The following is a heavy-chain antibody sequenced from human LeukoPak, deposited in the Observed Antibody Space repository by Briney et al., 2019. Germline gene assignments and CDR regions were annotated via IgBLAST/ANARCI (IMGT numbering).Heavy chain of an antibody. CDR3: SAQLNHYVGNSAGLTEY. D-gene: IGHD4-23*01. V-gene: IGHV1-46*01. Sequence: ASVKVSCKASGYTFTSYYLHWVRQAPGQGLEWMGIINPNGGSTSYAQKFQGRITMTRDTSSSTVYMELGSLRSEDTAVYYCSAQLNHYVGNSAGLTEYWGQGTLVTVSS. CDR1: GYTFTSYY. J-gene: IGHJ4*02. CDR2: INPNGGST.